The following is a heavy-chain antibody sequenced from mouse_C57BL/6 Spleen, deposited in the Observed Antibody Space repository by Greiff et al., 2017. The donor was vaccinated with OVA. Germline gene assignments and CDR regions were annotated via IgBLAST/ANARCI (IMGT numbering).Heavy chain of an antibody. Sequence: QVQLQQPGAELVMPGASVKLSCKASGYTFTSYWMHWVKQRPGQGLEWIGEIDPSDSYTNYNQKFKGKSTLTVNKSSSTAYMQLSSLTSEDSAVYYCANDYDGFAYWGQGTLVTVSA. D-gene: IGHD2-4*01. CDR2: IDPSDSYT. J-gene: IGHJ3*01. V-gene: IGHV1-69*01. CDR1: GYTFTSYW. CDR3: ANDYDGFAY.